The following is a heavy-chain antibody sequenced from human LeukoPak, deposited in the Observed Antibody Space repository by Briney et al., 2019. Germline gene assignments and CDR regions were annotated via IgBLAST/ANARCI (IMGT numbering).Heavy chain of an antibody. V-gene: IGHV3-15*01. CDR3: IVSNYYSSGSYNFDS. CDR2: IKSKTDGGTV. J-gene: IGHJ4*02. CDR1: GFSFSSAW. Sequence: GGSLRLSCAASGFSFSSAWMTWVRQPPGKGLEWVGRIKSKTDGGTVDYAAPVKGRFTISRGDSINTLYLQVNSLKTEDTAMYYCIVSNYYSSGSYNFDSWGQGTLVTVSS. D-gene: IGHD3-10*01.